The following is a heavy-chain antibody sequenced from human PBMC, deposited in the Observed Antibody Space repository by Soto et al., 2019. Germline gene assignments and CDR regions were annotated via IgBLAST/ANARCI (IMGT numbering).Heavy chain of an antibody. J-gene: IGHJ3*02. D-gene: IGHD6-13*01. CDR2: ISSGGGNT. Sequence: EVQLLESGGGLVQPGGSLRLSCAASGFTFSSYAMSWVRQAPGKGLEWVSAISSGGGNTYYADSVKGRFTISRDNSKNTLYLQMNSPRAEDTAVYYCAKEKAAPGGAFDIWGQGTMVTVSS. CDR3: AKEKAAPGGAFDI. CDR1: GFTFSSYA. V-gene: IGHV3-23*01.